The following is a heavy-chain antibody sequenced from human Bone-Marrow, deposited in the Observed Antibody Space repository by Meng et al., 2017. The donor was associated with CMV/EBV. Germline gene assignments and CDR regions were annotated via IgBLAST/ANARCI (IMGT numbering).Heavy chain of an antibody. CDR2: IYYSGST. CDR1: GGSVSSGSYY. V-gene: IGHV4-61*01. D-gene: IGHD3-10*01. Sequence: SETLSLTCTVSGGSVSSGSYYWSWIRQPPGKGLEWIGYIYYSGSTNYNPSLKSQVTISVDTSKNQFSLKLSSVTAADTAVYYRAREVTMVRGVIYYYGMDVWGQGTTVTVYS. J-gene: IGHJ6*02. CDR3: AREVTMVRGVIYYYGMDV.